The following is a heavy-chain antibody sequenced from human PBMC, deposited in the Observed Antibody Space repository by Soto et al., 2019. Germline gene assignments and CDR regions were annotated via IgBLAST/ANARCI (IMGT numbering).Heavy chain of an antibody. D-gene: IGHD1-1*01. CDR2: INHGHGNT. J-gene: IGHJ4*02. CDR3: QRALDAYNSTDY. V-gene: IGHV1-3*01. Sequence: QWLRKKPEQRLEWLGWINHGHGNTKYSQSLQGRVTITRATSASTAHMELSSLRSEDTAVYFYQRALDAYNSTDYRGQGTPVTVSA.